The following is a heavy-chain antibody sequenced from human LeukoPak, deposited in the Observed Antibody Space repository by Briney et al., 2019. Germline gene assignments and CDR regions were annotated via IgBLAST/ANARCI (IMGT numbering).Heavy chain of an antibody. CDR1: GYTFTSYY. CDR2: INPSGGNT. D-gene: IGHD5-12*01. V-gene: IGHV1-46*01. J-gene: IGHJ5*02. Sequence: ASVKVSCKASGYTFTSYYIHWVRQATGQGLEWMGIINPSGGNTGYAQKFQGRVTMTRDTSTSTVYMELSSLRSEDTAVYYCATHPVATQMNWFDPWGQGTLVTVSS. CDR3: ATHPVATQMNWFDP.